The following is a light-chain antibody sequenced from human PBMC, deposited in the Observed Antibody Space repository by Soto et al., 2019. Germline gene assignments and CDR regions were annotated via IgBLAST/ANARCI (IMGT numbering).Light chain of an antibody. CDR3: CSYAGSYNWV. Sequence: QSVLTQPRSVSGSPGQSVTISCTGTSSDVGGYNYVSWYQQHPGKAPKLMIYDANKRPSGVPDRFSASKSGNTASLTISGLQAEDEADYYCCSYAGSYNWVFGGGTKLTVL. CDR1: SSDVGGYNY. J-gene: IGLJ3*02. V-gene: IGLV2-11*01. CDR2: DAN.